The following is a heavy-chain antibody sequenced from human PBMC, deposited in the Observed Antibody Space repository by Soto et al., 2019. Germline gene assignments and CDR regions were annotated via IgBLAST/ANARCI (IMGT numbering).Heavy chain of an antibody. Sequence: SETLCPTCTVSGGSISSYYWSWIRQPPGKGLEWIGYIYYSGSTNYNPSLKSRVTISVDTSKNQFSLKLSSVTAADTAVYYCARGAYDILTGYYRAPGWFDPWGQGTLVTVSS. V-gene: IGHV4-59*01. J-gene: IGHJ5*02. CDR2: IYYSGST. D-gene: IGHD3-9*01. CDR3: ARGAYDILTGYYRAPGWFDP. CDR1: GGSISSYY.